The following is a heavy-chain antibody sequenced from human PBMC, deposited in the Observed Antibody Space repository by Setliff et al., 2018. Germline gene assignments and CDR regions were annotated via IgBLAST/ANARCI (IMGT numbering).Heavy chain of an antibody. D-gene: IGHD3-3*01. Sequence: SETLSLTCAVSGDSISSGNWWSWVRQPPEKGLEWIGEINHSGNTNYNPSLKSRVTISVDKSTNQFSLKLNSVTAADTAVYYCVRAPRLEWILPTFDYWGQGTPVTVSS. J-gene: IGHJ4*02. V-gene: IGHV4-4*02. CDR2: INHSGNT. CDR1: GDSISSGNW. CDR3: VRAPRLEWILPTFDY.